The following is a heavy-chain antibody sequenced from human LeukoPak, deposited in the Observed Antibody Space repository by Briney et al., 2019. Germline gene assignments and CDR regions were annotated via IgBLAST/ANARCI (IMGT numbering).Heavy chain of an antibody. D-gene: IGHD3-3*01. CDR1: GFTVSSNY. V-gene: IGHV3-53*01. Sequence: GGSQRLSCAASGFTVSSNYISWVRQAPGKGVEWVSLIYSDGSTYYADSVKGRFPLSRDKSKNTLYLQMNSLRAEDTAVNYCASEGFVDDYWSGYYETPADYYYYGMDVWGQGTTVTVFS. CDR2: IYSDGST. J-gene: IGHJ6*02. CDR3: ASEGFVDDYWSGYYETPADYYYYGMDV.